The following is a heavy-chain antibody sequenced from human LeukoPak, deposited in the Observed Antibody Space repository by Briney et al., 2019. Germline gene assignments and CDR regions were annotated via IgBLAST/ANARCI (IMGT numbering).Heavy chain of an antibody. Sequence: KPSQTLSLTCTVSGGSISSGSYYWSWIRQPAGKGLEWIGRIYTSGSTNYNPSLKSRVTISVDTSKNQFSLKLSSVTAADTAVYYCARDRTYYYDSSGYADAFDIWGQGTMVTVSP. CDR3: ARDRTYYYDSSGYADAFDI. J-gene: IGHJ3*02. CDR1: GGSISSGSYY. V-gene: IGHV4-61*02. CDR2: IYTSGST. D-gene: IGHD3-22*01.